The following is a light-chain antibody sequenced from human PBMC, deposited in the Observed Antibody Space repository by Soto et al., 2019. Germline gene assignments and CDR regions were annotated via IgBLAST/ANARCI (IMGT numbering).Light chain of an antibody. J-gene: IGKJ5*01. CDR2: DPS. CDR1: QDISNY. V-gene: IGKV1-33*01. Sequence: DIQMTQSPSSLSASVGDRVTITCQASQDISNYLNWYQQKPGKAPKLLIYDPSNLETGVPSRFSGCRSGTDFTFTITSFQANSIATYYCQEDDNLPITFGHGTRLVIK. CDR3: QEDDNLPIT.